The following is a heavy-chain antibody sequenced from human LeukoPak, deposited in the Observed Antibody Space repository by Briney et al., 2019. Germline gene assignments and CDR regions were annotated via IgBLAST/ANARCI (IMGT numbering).Heavy chain of an antibody. CDR1: GFTFSSYG. D-gene: IGHD2/OR15-2a*01. J-gene: IGHJ4*02. CDR2: ISGSGGST. CDR3: AKGPLLWD. Sequence: GGTLRLSCAASGFTFSSYGMRWVRQAPGKGLEWVSAISGSGGSTYYADSVKGRFTISRDNSKNTLYLQMHSLRAEDTAVYYCAKGPLLWDWGQGTLVTVSS. V-gene: IGHV3-23*01.